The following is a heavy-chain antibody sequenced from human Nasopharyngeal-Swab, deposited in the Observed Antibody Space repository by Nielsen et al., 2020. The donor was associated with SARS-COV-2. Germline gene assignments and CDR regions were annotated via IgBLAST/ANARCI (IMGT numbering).Heavy chain of an antibody. Sequence: GGSLRLSCAASGFTFSNAWMSWVRQAPGKGLEWVGRIKSKTDGGTTDYAAPVKGRFTISRDDSKNTLYLQMNSPKTEDTAVYYCTTRGVVYCGGDCYSPGAFDIWGQGTMVTVSS. D-gene: IGHD2-21*02. CDR1: GFTFSNAW. J-gene: IGHJ3*02. CDR3: TTRGVVYCGGDCYSPGAFDI. CDR2: IKSKTDGGTT. V-gene: IGHV3-15*01.